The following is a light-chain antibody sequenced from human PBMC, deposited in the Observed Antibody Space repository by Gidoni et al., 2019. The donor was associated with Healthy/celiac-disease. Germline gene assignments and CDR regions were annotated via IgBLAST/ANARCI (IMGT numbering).Light chain of an antibody. CDR1: QVISSS. CDR2: DAS. V-gene: IGKV1D-13*01. J-gene: IGKJ2*01. CDR3: QQFNNYPYT. Sequence: AIQLTQSPSSLSASVGDRAPISCRARQVISSSFAWYQQKRGKAPKLLIDDASSVESGVPSMFSGSGAGTDFTLTISRLQPEDVVTYYRQQFNNYPYTFGQGTKLEIK.